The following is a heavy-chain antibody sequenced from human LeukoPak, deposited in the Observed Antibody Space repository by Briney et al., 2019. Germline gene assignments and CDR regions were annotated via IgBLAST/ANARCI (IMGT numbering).Heavy chain of an antibody. Sequence: GGSLRLSCAASGFTFSSYSMNWVRQAPGKGLEWVSYISSSSSTIYYTDSVKGRFTISRDNAKNSLYLQMNSLRAEDTAVYYCARRLGIAVAGTRDYWGQGTLVTVSS. D-gene: IGHD6-19*01. J-gene: IGHJ4*02. CDR2: ISSSSSTI. CDR3: ARRLGIAVAGTRDY. V-gene: IGHV3-48*01. CDR1: GFTFSSYS.